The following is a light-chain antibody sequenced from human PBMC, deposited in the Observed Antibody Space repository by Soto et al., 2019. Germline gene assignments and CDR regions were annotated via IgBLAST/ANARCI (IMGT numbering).Light chain of an antibody. CDR3: CSYAGTSHV. V-gene: IGLV2-11*01. CDR1: SSDIGGYNY. Sequence: QLVLTQPPSVSGSPGQSVTISCTGTSSDIGGYNYVSWYQQLPGKAPKLMIYDVSKRPSGVPDRFSGSNSGNTASLTISGLQAEDEADYYCCSYAGTSHVFGTGTKLTVL. CDR2: DVS. J-gene: IGLJ1*01.